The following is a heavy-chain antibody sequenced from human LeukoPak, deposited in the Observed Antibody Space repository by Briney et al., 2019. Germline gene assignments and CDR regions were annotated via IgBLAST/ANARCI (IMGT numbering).Heavy chain of an antibody. Sequence: GGSLRLSCAAPGFTFSSYGMHWVRQAPGKGLEWVAVMSYDGNNKYYADSVKGRFTISRDNSKNTLYLQMNSLITEDTAVYYCARDGDTAIRGVNFDYWGQGTLVTVSS. CDR3: ARDGDTAIRGVNFDY. CDR2: MSYDGNNK. V-gene: IGHV3-30*03. J-gene: IGHJ4*02. D-gene: IGHD3-10*01. CDR1: GFTFSSYG.